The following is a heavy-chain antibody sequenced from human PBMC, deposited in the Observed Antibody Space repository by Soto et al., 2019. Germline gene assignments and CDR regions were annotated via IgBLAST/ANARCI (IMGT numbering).Heavy chain of an antibody. Sequence: QVQLVQSGAEVKKPGSSVKVSCKASGGTFSSYAISWVRQAPGQGLEWMGGIIPIFGTANYAQKFQGRVTITADESTSAVYMELSSLRSEDTALYYCARDQGQGVVVPVAQNGMDVGGQGTTVTVSS. D-gene: IGHD2-2*01. J-gene: IGHJ6*02. CDR2: IIPIFGTA. CDR1: GGTFSSYA. V-gene: IGHV1-69*01. CDR3: ARDQGQGVVVPVAQNGMDV.